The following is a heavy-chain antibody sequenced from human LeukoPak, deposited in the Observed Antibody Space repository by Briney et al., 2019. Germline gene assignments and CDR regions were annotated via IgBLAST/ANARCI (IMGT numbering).Heavy chain of an antibody. Sequence: SQTPSLTCTVSGGSISSGSYYWSWIRQPAGKGLEWIGRIYTSGSTNYNPSLKSRVTISVDTSKNQFSLKLSSVTAADTAVYYCARDRYYDSSGCAFDYWGQGTLVTVSS. J-gene: IGHJ4*02. CDR1: GGSISSGSYY. CDR2: IYTSGST. V-gene: IGHV4-61*02. CDR3: ARDRYYDSSGCAFDY. D-gene: IGHD3-22*01.